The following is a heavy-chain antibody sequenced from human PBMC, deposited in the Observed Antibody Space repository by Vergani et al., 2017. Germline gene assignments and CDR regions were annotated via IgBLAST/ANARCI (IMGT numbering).Heavy chain of an antibody. Sequence: QVQLVQSGAEVKKPGSSVKVSCKASGGTFSSYAISWVRQAPGQGLEWMGGIIPIFGTANYAQKFQGRVTITADESTSTGYMELSSLRAEDTAVYYCAGGGVVVPAAVGYNWFDPWGQGTLVTVSS. D-gene: IGHD2-2*01. J-gene: IGHJ5*02. CDR3: AGGGVVVPAAVGYNWFDP. CDR1: GGTFSSYA. V-gene: IGHV1-69*12. CDR2: IIPIFGTA.